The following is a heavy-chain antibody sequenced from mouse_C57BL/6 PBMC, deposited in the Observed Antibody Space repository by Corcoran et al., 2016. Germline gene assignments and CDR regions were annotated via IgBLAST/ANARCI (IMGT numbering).Heavy chain of an antibody. Sequence: QIQLVQSGPELKKPGETVKISCKASGYTFTTYGMSWVKQAPGKGLKWMGWINTYSGVPTYADDFKGRFAFSLETSASTAYLQINNLKNEDTATYFCANYGILDYWGQGTTLTVSS. CDR2: INTYSGVP. J-gene: IGHJ2*01. V-gene: IGHV9-3*01. CDR3: ANYGILDY. D-gene: IGHD2-1*01. CDR1: GYTFTTYG.